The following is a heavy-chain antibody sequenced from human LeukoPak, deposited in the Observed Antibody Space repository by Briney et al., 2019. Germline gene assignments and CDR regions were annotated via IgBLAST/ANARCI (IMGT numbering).Heavy chain of an antibody. Sequence: ASVKVSCKASGYTFTGYYMHWVRQATGQGLEWMGWMNPNSGNTGYAQKFQGRVTMTRNTSISTAYMELSSLRSEDTAVYYCAKNGYYEYYFEYWGQGTLVTVSS. CDR2: MNPNSGNT. CDR3: AKNGYYEYYFEY. V-gene: IGHV1-8*02. J-gene: IGHJ4*02. CDR1: GYTFTGYY. D-gene: IGHD3-22*01.